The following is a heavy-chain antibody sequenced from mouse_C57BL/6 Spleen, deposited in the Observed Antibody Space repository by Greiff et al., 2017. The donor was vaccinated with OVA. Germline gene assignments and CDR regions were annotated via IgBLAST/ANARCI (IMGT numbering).Heavy chain of an antibody. CDR1: GYTFTSYW. J-gene: IGHJ2*01. CDR3: ARGGYDPY. CDR2: IDPSDSYT. Sequence: QVQLPQPGAELLKPGASVKLSCKASGYTFTSYWMQWVKQRPGPGLEWIGEIDPSDSYTNYNQKFKGKATLTVDTSSSTAYMQLSSLTSEDSAVYYCARGGYDPYWGQGTTLTVSS. D-gene: IGHD2-2*01. V-gene: IGHV1-50*01.